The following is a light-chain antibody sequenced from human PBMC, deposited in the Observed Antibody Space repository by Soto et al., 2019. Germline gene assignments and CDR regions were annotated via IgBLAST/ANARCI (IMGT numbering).Light chain of an antibody. CDR2: DVS. CDR1: SSDVGGYNY. J-gene: IGLJ1*01. V-gene: IGLV2-14*01. CDR3: SSYTSSTLYV. Sequence: QSALTQPASVSGSPGQSITISCTGTSSDVGGYNYVSWYQQHTGKAPKLMIYDVSNRPSGVSNRFSGSKSGNTASLTISGLQAEDESDYCCSSYTSSTLYVFGTGTKVTVL.